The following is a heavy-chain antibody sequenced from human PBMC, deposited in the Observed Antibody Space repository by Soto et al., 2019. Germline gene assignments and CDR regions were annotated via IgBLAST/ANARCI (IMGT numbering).Heavy chain of an antibody. CDR2: TRNKAKSYST. CDR1: GFISSDHY. J-gene: IGHJ4*02. Sequence: GGSLRLSCAASGFISSDHYMDWVRQAPGKGLEWVGRTRNKAKSYSTEYAASVKGRFTISRDDSKNSLYLQMNSLKIEDTAVYYCTRAIQWLPFYYFDSWGQGTLVTVSS. V-gene: IGHV3-72*01. D-gene: IGHD5-12*01. CDR3: TRAIQWLPFYYFDS.